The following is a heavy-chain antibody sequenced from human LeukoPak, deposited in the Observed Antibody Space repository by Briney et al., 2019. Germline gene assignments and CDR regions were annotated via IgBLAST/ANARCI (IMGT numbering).Heavy chain of an antibody. V-gene: IGHV1-2*02. CDR1: GYTFTGYY. CDR2: INPNSGGT. D-gene: IGHD3-10*01. Sequence: ASVNVSCKSSGYTFTGYYMHWVRQAPGQGREWMGWINPNSGGTNYAQKFQGRVTMTRDTSISTAYMELSRLRSDDTAVYYCARVLWFGEVSMDVWGQGTTVTVSS. J-gene: IGHJ6*02. CDR3: ARVLWFGEVSMDV.